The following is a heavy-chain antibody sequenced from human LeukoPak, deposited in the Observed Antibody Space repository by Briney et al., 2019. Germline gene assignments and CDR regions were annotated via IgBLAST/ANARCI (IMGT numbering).Heavy chain of an antibody. J-gene: IGHJ4*02. CDR2: ISSSGSTI. Sequence: GGSLRLSCAASGFTFSSYAMSWIRQAPGKGLEWVSYISSSGSTIYYADSVKGRFTISRDNAKNSLYLQMNSLRAEDTAVYYCARDRLTVTTDYWGQGTLVTVSS. D-gene: IGHD4-17*01. V-gene: IGHV3-11*01. CDR1: GFTFSSYA. CDR3: ARDRLTVTTDY.